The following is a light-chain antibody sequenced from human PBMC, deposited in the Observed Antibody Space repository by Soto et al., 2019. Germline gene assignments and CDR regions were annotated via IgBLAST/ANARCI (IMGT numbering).Light chain of an antibody. J-gene: IGLJ3*02. CDR1: SSDVGGYNY. V-gene: IGLV2-14*01. CDR2: EVT. Sequence: QSVLTQPASVSGSPGQSITISCTGTSSDVGGYNYLSWYQQHPGKAPEVMIYEVTNRPSGVSNRFSGSKSGNTASLTISGLQAEDEADYFCSSYTTSGTPVFGGGTKLTVL. CDR3: SSYTTSGTPV.